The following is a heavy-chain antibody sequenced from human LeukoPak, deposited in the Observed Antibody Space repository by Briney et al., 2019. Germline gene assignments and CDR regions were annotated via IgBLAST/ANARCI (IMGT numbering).Heavy chain of an antibody. V-gene: IGHV3-23*01. D-gene: IGHD3-16*01. CDR3: AKGRGDSAPRSREADY. Sequence: GRSLRLSCAASGFTFSSYGMHWVRQAPAKGLEWVSAISGSATSTYYADSVKGRFTISRDNSKNTLYLQMDSLRAEDTAVYFCAKGRGDSAPRSREADYWGQGTLVTVSS. CDR1: GFTFSSYG. J-gene: IGHJ4*02. CDR2: ISGSATST.